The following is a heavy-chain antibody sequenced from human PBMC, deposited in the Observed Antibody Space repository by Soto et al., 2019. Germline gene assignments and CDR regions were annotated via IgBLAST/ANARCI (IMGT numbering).Heavy chain of an antibody. D-gene: IGHD2-2*01. CDR1: GFTFSDYY. J-gene: IGHJ4*02. Sequence: GGSLRLSCAASGFTFSDYYMTWVRQSPGKGLEWVSYISGSSSYINYEDSVKGRFTISRDNAKNSLYLQMNSLRAEDTAVYYCARGETVAAAIDFWGQGTLVTVSS. V-gene: IGHV3-11*06. CDR3: ARGETVAAAIDF. CDR2: ISGSSSYI.